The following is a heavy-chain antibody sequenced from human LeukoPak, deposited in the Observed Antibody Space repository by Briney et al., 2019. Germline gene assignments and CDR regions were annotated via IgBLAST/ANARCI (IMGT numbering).Heavy chain of an antibody. CDR1: GFTFSNYW. CDR2: ITQDESVK. J-gene: IGHJ4*02. CDR3: ARDPGSSAFDY. D-gene: IGHD5/OR15-5a*01. V-gene: IGHV3-7*01. Sequence: GGSLRLSCTASGFTFSNYWMTWVRQAPGKGLEFVANITQDESVKNYVESVKGRFTISRDNAENSLHLQMNSLRAEDTAVYYCARDPGSSAFDYWGQGTLVTVSS.